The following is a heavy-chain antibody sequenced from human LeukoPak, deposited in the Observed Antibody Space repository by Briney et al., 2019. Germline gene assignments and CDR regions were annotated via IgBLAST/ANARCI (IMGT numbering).Heavy chain of an antibody. CDR3: ARDWIYDP. J-gene: IGHJ5*02. D-gene: IGHD2-2*03. V-gene: IGHV3-30*03. CDR1: GFAFSGYG. Sequence: GGSLRLSCAASGFAFSGYGMHWVRQAPGKGLEWVAVILYDGTNKYYADSVKGRFIISRDNSKNTLYLQMNSLRAEDTAVYYCARDWIYDPWGQGTLVTVSS. CDR2: ILYDGTNK.